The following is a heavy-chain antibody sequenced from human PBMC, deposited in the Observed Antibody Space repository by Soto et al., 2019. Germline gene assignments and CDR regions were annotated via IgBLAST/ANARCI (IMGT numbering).Heavy chain of an antibody. CDR1: GFTFISYG. J-gene: IGHJ4*02. V-gene: IGHV3-33*01. D-gene: IGHD4-17*01. CDR3: ARDGDYSDPRTHGLDY. Sequence: QVQLVESGGGVVQPGRSLRLSCAASGFTFISYGMHWVRQAPGKGLEWVAVIWYDGSNKYYADSVKGRFTISRDNSKNTLYLQMNSLRAKDTAVYYCARDGDYSDPRTHGLDYWGQGTLVTASS. CDR2: IWYDGSNK.